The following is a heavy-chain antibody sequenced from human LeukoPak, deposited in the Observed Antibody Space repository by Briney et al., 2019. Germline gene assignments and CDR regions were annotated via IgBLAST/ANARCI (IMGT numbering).Heavy chain of an antibody. CDR2: INTDGSST. J-gene: IGHJ4*02. V-gene: IGHV3-74*01. CDR3: VRNWGEDY. CDR1: GFTFTSSR. Sequence: QVGGSLRLSCAASGFTFTSSRMLWVRQTPGKGLVWVSNINTDGSSTNYADSVKGRFTISRDNAKNTLFLQMNSLRAEDTAIYYCVRNWGEDYWGQGTLVTVSS. D-gene: IGHD7-27*01.